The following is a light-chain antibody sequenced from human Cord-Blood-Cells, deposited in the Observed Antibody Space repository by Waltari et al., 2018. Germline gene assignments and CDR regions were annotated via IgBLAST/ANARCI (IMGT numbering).Light chain of an antibody. CDR2: WAS. J-gene: IGKJ4*01. CDR3: QQYYSTLALT. Sequence: EIVMTQSPDSLAVSLGEGAPINCKSSQSVLSSSNNKNYLAWYQQKPEQPPTLLIYWASTRESGVPDRFSGSGSGTDFTLTISSLQAEDVAVYYCQQYYSTLALTFGGGTKVEIK. CDR1: QSVLSSSNNKNY. V-gene: IGKV4-1*01.